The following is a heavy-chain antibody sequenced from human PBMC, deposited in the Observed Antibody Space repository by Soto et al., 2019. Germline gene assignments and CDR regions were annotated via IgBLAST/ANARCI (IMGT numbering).Heavy chain of an antibody. D-gene: IGHD5-18*01. CDR1: GGTFSNTA. V-gene: IGHV1-69*01. CDR2: LIPLFGTP. Sequence: QVQLVQSGAEVKTPGSSVSVSCKASGGTFSNTAFIWVRQAPGQGPEWMGGLIPLFGTPKYAQKFQGRLTITVDESSNTAYMQLHILTSDDTAVYYCATPAEQLDTAMLKGLAHWGQGSLVTVSS. CDR3: ATPAEQLDTAMLKGLAH. J-gene: IGHJ4*02.